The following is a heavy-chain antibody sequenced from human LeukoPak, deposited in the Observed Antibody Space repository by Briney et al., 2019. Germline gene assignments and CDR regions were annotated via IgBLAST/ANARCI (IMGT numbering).Heavy chain of an antibody. D-gene: IGHD6-19*01. V-gene: IGHV4-4*07. CDR1: GGSLSRYY. J-gene: IGHJ4*02. CDR3: ARDWQWRGGYYFDY. CDR2: IYTSGSP. Sequence: NPSETLSLTRTVSGGSLSRYYWSWIRQPAEKGLEWIGRIYTSGSPNYNPSLKRRVTMSVDTSKNQFSLKLSSVTAADTAVYYCARDWQWRGGYYFDYWGQGTLVTVSS.